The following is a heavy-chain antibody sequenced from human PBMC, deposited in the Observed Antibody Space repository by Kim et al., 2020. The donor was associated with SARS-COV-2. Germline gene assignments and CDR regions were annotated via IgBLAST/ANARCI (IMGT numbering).Heavy chain of an antibody. V-gene: IGHV6-1*01. J-gene: IGHJ4*02. D-gene: IGHD6-6*01. CDR3: ARDLDSSSIFDY. Sequence: DYAVTVKTRITINPDTSKNQFSLQLNSVTPEDTAVYYCARDLDSSSIFDYWGQGTLVTVSS.